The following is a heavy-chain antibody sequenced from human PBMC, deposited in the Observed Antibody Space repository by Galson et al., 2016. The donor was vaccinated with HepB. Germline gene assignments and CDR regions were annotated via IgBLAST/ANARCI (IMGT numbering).Heavy chain of an antibody. CDR2: IKQDATER. CDR1: GFTFRSYW. D-gene: IGHD3-9*01. J-gene: IGHJ6*02. CDR3: ARQILTGHNYYYFYGLDV. V-gene: IGHV3-7*01. Sequence: SLRLSCAASGFTFRSYWMTWVRQAPGKGLEWVANIKQDATERYYVDSLKGRFTVSRDNGKNSVYLQMNSLRAEDTAGYYCARQILTGHNYYYFYGLDVWGQGTTVTVSS.